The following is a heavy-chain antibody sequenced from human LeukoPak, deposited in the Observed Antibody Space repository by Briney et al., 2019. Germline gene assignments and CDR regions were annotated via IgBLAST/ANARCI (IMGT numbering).Heavy chain of an antibody. CDR3: ARDATTELGTVYMDV. D-gene: IGHD4-17*01. V-gene: IGHV3-48*03. Sequence: PGGSLRLSCAASGFTFSTYEINWVRQAPGKGLEWLSHISTSGSSIRYADSVKGRFTISRDNAKNSLYLQMNSLRVEDTAVYYCARDATTELGTVYMDVWGKGTTVTVSS. J-gene: IGHJ6*03. CDR2: ISTSGSSI. CDR1: GFTFSTYE.